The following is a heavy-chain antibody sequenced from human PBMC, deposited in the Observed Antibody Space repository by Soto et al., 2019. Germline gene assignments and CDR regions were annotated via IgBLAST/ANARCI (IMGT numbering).Heavy chain of an antibody. J-gene: IGHJ4*02. D-gene: IGHD6-19*01. CDR1: GFTFSSYG. CDR2: ISYDGSNK. V-gene: IGHV3-30*18. Sequence: GGSLRLSCAASGFTFSSYGMHWVRQAPGKGLEWVAVISYDGSNKYYADSVKGRFTISRDNSKNTLYLQMNSLRAEDTAVYYCAKVAVAGHKRGLTRGYFDYWGQGTLVTVSS. CDR3: AKVAVAGHKRGLTRGYFDY.